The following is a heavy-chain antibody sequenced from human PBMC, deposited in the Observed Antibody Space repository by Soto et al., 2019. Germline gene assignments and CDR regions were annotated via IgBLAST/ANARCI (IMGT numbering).Heavy chain of an antibody. CDR2: ISWDGGST. J-gene: IGHJ4*02. CDR1: GFTFDDYA. V-gene: IGHV3-43D*04. D-gene: IGHD6-19*01. Sequence: EVQLVESGGVVVQPGGSLRLSCAASGFTFDDYAMHWVRQAPGKGLEWVSLISWDGGSTYYADSVKGRFTISRDNSKNSLYLQMNSLRAEDTALYYCAKGWGSGGWYHQDYWGQGTLVTVSS. CDR3: AKGWGSGGWYHQDY.